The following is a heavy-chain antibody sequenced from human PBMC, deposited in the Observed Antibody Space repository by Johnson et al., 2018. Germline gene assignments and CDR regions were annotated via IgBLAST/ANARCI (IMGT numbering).Heavy chain of an antibody. J-gene: IGHJ4*02. Sequence: VQLLESGPGLLKPSETLSLACSVSGGSVTSGTSYWSWIRQPPGKGLEWLGYIHDSGSTNYNPSLKSRVPMSVDTSENQISLSLTSVTAADTAVYYCARVNANSYDTSGYYYFGYWGQGTLVTVSS. CDR2: IHDSGST. D-gene: IGHD3-22*01. CDR1: GGSVTSGTSY. V-gene: IGHV4-61*01. CDR3: ARVNANSYDTSGYYYFGY.